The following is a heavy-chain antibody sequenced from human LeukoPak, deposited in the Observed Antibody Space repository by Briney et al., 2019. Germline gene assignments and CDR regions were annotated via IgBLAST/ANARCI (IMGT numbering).Heavy chain of an antibody. V-gene: IGHV3-66*01. J-gene: IGHJ4*02. Sequence: GGSLKLSCAASGFSFSSYAMSWVRQAPGKGLEWVSLIYSGGSTYYADSVKGRFTISRDSSKNTLFLQMNSLSAEDTAVYYCARGRVGATYYFDYWGQGTLVTVSS. CDR1: GFSFSSYA. D-gene: IGHD1-26*01. CDR3: ARGRVGATYYFDY. CDR2: IYSGGST.